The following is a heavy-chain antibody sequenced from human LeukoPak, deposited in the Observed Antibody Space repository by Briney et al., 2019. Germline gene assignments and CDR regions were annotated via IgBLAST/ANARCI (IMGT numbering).Heavy chain of an antibody. Sequence: GGSLRLPCAASGFTFSNAWMSWVRQAPGKGLEGVGRIKSKTDGGTTDYAAPVKGRFTISRDDSKNTLYLQMNSLKTEDTAVYYCTTCRYDFWSGYTDAFDIWGQGTMVTVSS. CDR2: IKSKTDGGTT. J-gene: IGHJ3*02. D-gene: IGHD3-3*01. V-gene: IGHV3-15*01. CDR1: GFTFSNAW. CDR3: TTCRYDFWSGYTDAFDI.